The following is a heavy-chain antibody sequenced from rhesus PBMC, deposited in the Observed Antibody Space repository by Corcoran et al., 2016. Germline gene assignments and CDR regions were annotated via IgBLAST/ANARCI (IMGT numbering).Heavy chain of an antibody. J-gene: IGHJ2*01. Sequence: EVQLVPSGAEVKKPGATVKISCKASGYTFTEQSLNWVRQAPGNGLEWMGGVEREEGEAVYAQNVQDRGTITADRSTDTAYMELSSLRAEDTAVYYCARRTGYYYWYFDIWGPGTPITISS. CDR2: VEREEGEA. CDR3: ARRTGYYYWYFDI. D-gene: IGHD3-3*01. V-gene: IGHV1-111*02. CDR1: GYTFTEQS.